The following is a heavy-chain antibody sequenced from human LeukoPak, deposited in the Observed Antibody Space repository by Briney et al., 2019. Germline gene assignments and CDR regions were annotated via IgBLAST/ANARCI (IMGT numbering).Heavy chain of an antibody. J-gene: IGHJ6*03. Sequence: GGSLRLSCAASGFTFSSYSMNWVRQAPGKGLEWVSSISSSSSYIYYADSVKGRFTISRDNAKNSLYLQMNSLRAEDTAVYYCARAYSSSWSLGYYYYYMDVWGKGTTVTISS. CDR2: ISSSSSYI. D-gene: IGHD6-13*01. CDR1: GFTFSSYS. V-gene: IGHV3-21*01. CDR3: ARAYSSSWSLGYYYYYMDV.